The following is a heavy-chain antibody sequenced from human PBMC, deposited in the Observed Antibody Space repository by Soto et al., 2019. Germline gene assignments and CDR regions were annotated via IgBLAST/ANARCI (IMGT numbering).Heavy chain of an antibody. V-gene: IGHV4-4*03. CDR2: IYRTGST. D-gene: IGHD1-7*01. Sequence: PDTQSHTFAVSGDSFTSNNGWTWVRQPPGQGLEWIGEIYRTGSTNYNPSLKSRVTISLDKSENQSSLKVTSLTAADTAVYYCASRYPGTSVDYWGQGTWVTVS. J-gene: IGHJ4*02. CDR1: GDSFTSNNG. CDR3: ASRYPGTSVDY.